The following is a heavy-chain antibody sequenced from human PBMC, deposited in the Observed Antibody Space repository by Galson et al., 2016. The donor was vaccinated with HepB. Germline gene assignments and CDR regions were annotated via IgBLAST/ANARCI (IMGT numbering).Heavy chain of an antibody. CDR1: GFTLSSYG. Sequence: SLRLSCAASGFTLSSYGMHWVRQAPGKGLEWVAVITYDGRIKYYADCVKGRFTISRDNSKNTLFLQMNRLRAEDTAVYNCAKVSLTSAYESRNWGQGTLVTVSS. V-gene: IGHV3-30*18. D-gene: IGHD5-12*01. J-gene: IGHJ4*02. CDR3: AKVSLTSAYESRN. CDR2: ITYDGRIK.